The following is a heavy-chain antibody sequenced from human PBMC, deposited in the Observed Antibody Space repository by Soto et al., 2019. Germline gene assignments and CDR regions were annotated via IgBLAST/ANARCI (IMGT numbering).Heavy chain of an antibody. D-gene: IGHD6-19*01. CDR1: GGTFSSYA. V-gene: IGHV1-69*13. CDR3: ARDGGFIGSGWYSYQSDAFDI. CDR2: IIPIFGTA. J-gene: IGHJ3*02. Sequence: GASVKVSCKASGGTFSSYAISWVRQAPGQGLEWMGGIIPIFGTANYAQKFQGRVTITADESTSTAYMELSSLRSEDTAVYYCARDGGFIGSGWYSYQSDAFDIWGQGTMVTVSS.